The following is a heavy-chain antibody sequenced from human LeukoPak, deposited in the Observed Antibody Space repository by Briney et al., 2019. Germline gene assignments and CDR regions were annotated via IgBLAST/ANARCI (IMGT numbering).Heavy chain of an antibody. J-gene: IGHJ4*02. CDR1: GGSISSISYY. D-gene: IGHD3-10*01. CDR3: ERHVSGFGELLLAKPQDY. CDR2: IYYSGST. Sequence: SETLSLTCTVSGGSISSISYYWGWIRQPPGKGREWVGSIYYSGSTYYNPSLKTRVTISVDTSKNQFSLQLRSVTDADTAVYYCERHVSGFGELLLAKPQDYWGQGTMVTVCS. V-gene: IGHV4-39*01.